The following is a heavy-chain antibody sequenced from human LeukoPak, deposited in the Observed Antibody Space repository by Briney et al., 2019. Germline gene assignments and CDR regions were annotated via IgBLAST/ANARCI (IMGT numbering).Heavy chain of an antibody. V-gene: IGHV3-23*01. CDR3: AKDLDCSSTSCYPDY. Sequence: GGTLRLSCAASGFTFSSYAMIWVRKAQGKGLEWGSTISGSSGSKDYTDPVKVRFTITTDNSKNTLYLQMNSLRAEDTAVYYCAKDLDCSSTSCYPDYWGQGTLVTVSS. D-gene: IGHD2-2*01. J-gene: IGHJ4*02. CDR1: GFTFSSYA. CDR2: ISGSSGSK.